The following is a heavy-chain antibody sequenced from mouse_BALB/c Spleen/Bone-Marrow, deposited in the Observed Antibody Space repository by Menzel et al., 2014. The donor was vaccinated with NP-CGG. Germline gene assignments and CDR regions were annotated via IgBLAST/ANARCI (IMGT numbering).Heavy chain of an antibody. CDR3: ARDRFDV. Sequence: VKLVESGPGLVVPSQSLSITCTVSGFSLTSYGVHWVRQPPGKGLEWLGVIWAGGSTNYNSALMSRLSISKDNSKSQVFLKMNSLQTDDTAMYYCARDRFDVWGAGTTVTVSS. CDR1: GFSLTSYG. J-gene: IGHJ1*01. V-gene: IGHV2-9*02. CDR2: IWAGGST.